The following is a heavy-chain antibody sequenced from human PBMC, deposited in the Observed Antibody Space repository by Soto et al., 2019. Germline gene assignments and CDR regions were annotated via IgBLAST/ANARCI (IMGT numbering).Heavy chain of an antibody. CDR1: GFTFSSYS. CDR3: ASQSSYYYDSSGYYY. Sequence: GGSLRLSCAASGFTFSSYSMNWVRQAPGKGLEWVSYISSSSSTIYYADSVKGRFTISRDNAKNSLYLQMNSLRDEDTAVYYCASQSSYYYDSSGYYYWGQGTLVTVSS. D-gene: IGHD3-22*01. CDR2: ISSSSSTI. V-gene: IGHV3-48*02. J-gene: IGHJ4*02.